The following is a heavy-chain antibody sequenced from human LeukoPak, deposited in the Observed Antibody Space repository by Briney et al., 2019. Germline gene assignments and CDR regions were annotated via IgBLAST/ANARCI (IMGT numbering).Heavy chain of an antibody. D-gene: IGHD4-11*01. J-gene: IGHJ6*02. CDR3: ARDWSSKYPFYYGMDV. Sequence: PGGSLRLSCAASGFTFSTYAMSWVRQAPGKGLEWVSAISNSGGGTYYADSVKGRFTVSRDNSKNTLYLQMNSLRAEDTAVYYCARDWSSKYPFYYGMDVWGQGTTVTVSS. CDR1: GFTFSTYA. CDR2: ISNSGGGT. V-gene: IGHV3-23*01.